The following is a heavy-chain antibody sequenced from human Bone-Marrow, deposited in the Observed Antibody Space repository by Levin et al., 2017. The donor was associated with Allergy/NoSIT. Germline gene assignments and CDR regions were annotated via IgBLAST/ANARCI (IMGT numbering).Heavy chain of an antibody. CDR1: GFTFGSYA. CDR3: TKDWLNTPSSAGRH. D-gene: IGHD6-6*01. J-gene: IGHJ4*02. Sequence: GGSLRLSCAGSGFTFGSYAMSWVRQAPGKGLEWISCISGSGDFTFYADSVKGRFTISRDNSKSTLYLQMNSLRAEDTATYFCTKDWLNTPSSAGRHWGQGTLVSVSS. CDR2: ISGSGDFT. V-gene: IGHV3-23*01.